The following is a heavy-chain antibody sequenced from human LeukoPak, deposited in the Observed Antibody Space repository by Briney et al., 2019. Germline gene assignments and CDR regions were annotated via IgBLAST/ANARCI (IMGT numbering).Heavy chain of an antibody. CDR1: GFTFGDYA. CDR3: TRDAWSHDYGDYNYYYYGMDV. D-gene: IGHD4-17*01. Sequence: GGSLRLSCTASGFTFGDYAMSWFRQAPGKGLEWVGFVRSKAYGGTTEYAASVKGRFTISRDDCKSIAYLQMNGLKTEDTAVYYCTRDAWSHDYGDYNYYYYGMDVWGQGTTVTVSS. V-gene: IGHV3-49*03. CDR2: VRSKAYGGTT. J-gene: IGHJ6*02.